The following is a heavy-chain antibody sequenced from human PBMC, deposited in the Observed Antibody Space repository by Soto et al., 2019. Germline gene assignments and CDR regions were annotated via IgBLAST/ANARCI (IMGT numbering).Heavy chain of an antibody. V-gene: IGHV3-23*01. CDR2: ISGSGGST. Sequence: PGGSLRLSCAASGFTFSSYAMSWVRQAPGKGLEWVSAISGSGGSTYYADSVKGRFTISRDNSKNTLYLQMNSLRAEDTAVYYCAKDYGIRGVIILYVYDYWGQRALVTVSS. J-gene: IGHJ4*02. CDR1: GFTFSSYA. CDR3: AKDYGIRGVIILYVYDY. D-gene: IGHD3-10*01.